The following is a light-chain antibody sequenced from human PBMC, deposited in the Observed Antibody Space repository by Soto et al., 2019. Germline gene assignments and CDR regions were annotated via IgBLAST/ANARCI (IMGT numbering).Light chain of an antibody. J-gene: IGKJ2*01. V-gene: IGKV3-20*01. CDR2: GAS. CDR3: QQGST. Sequence: EIVLTQSPGTLSLSPGERATLSCRASQSVSSSYLAWYQRKPGQAPRLLIYGASSRATGIPDRFSGSGSGTDFTLTISRLEPEDFAVYYCQQGSTFGQGTKLEIK. CDR1: QSVSSSY.